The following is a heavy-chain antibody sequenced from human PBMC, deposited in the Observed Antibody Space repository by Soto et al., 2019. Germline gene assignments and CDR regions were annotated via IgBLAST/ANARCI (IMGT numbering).Heavy chain of an antibody. V-gene: IGHV1-2*02. Sequence: ASVNVSCQASVYTFTGYYMHGLRQAPGQGLEWMGWINTNRGGINYAQKFKGRVTMTRDTSISTAYMEMSRLRSDDTAVYYCARDRGLQYYYGMDVWGQGTTVTVSS. D-gene: IGHD4-4*01. CDR1: VYTFTGYY. CDR2: INTNRGGI. J-gene: IGHJ6*02. CDR3: ARDRGLQYYYGMDV.